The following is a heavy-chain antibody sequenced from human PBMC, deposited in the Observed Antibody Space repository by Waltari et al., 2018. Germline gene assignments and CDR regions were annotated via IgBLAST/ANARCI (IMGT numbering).Heavy chain of an antibody. D-gene: IGHD2-21*02. CDR1: GGSISSHY. V-gene: IGHV4-59*11. CDR2: IYYSGST. J-gene: IGHJ4*02. CDR3: ARSPMVVTPRGTYFDH. Sequence: QVQLQESGPGLVKPSETLSLTCTVSGGSISSHYWSWIRQPPWKGLEWIGYIYYSGSTNYTPTLKRRVTVSLDTSKNQFSLKRSSVTAADTAVYYCARSPMVVTPRGTYFDHWRQGTLVTVSS.